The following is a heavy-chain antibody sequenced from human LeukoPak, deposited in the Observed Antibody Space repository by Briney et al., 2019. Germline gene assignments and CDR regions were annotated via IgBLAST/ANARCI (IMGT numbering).Heavy chain of an antibody. Sequence: SKTLSLTCTVSGGSISSYYWSWIRQPAGKGLGWIGRIYTSGSTNYNPSLKSRVTMSVDTSKNQFSLKLSSVTAADTAVYYCARAAGTALDYWGQGTLVTVSS. CDR2: IYTSGST. CDR3: ARAAGTALDY. CDR1: GGSISSYY. V-gene: IGHV4-4*07. J-gene: IGHJ4*02. D-gene: IGHD6-19*01.